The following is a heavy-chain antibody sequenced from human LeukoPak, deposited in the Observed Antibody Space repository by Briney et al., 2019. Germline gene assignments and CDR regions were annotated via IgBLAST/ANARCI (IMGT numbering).Heavy chain of an antibody. CDR1: GGSISYYY. CDR2: VYYSGST. J-gene: IGHJ3*02. D-gene: IGHD2-21*02. V-gene: IGHV4-59*12. CDR3: ARDASCGGDCFGGAFEI. Sequence: PSETLSLTCTVSGGSISYYYWSWIRQPPGKGLEWIGYVYYSGSTSYNPSLKSRVTISLDTSKHQFSLKLNSVTAADTAVYYCARDASCGGDCFGGAFEIWGQGTMVTVSS.